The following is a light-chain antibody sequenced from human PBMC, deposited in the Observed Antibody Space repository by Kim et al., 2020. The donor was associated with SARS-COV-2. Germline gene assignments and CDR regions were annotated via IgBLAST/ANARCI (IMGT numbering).Light chain of an antibody. CDR1: SNNVGNQG. CDR2: RNN. Sequence: LRQAATVTCTGNSNNVGNQGAAWLQQHQGHPPKLLSYRNNNRPSGISERLSASRSGNTASLTITGLQPEDEADYCSAWDNSLSAWVFGGGTQLTVL. J-gene: IGLJ3*02. V-gene: IGLV10-54*01. CDR3: SAWDNSLSAWV.